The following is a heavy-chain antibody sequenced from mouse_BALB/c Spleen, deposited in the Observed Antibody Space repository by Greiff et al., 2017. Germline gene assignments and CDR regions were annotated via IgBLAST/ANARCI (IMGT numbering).Heavy chain of an antibody. J-gene: IGHJ2*01. CDR2: INPYNGAT. CDR3: ARGDSPGYAYYFDY. CDR1: GYSFTGYY. V-gene: IGHV1-31*01. Sequence: VQLQQSGPELVKPGASVKISCKASGYSFTGYYMHWVKQSHVKSLEWIGRINPYNGATSYNQNFKDKASLTVDKSSSTAYMELHSLTSEHSAVYCCARGDSPGYAYYFDYWGQGTTLTVSS. D-gene: IGHD3-2*01.